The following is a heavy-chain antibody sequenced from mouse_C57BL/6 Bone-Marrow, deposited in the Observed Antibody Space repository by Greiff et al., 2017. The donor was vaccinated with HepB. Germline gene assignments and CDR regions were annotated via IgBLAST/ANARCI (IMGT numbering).Heavy chain of an antibody. CDR3: ARGGRYGSSYVDYFDY. CDR1: GYSITSGYY. CDR2: ISYDGSN. Sequence: VQLQQSGPGLVKPSQSLSLTCSVTGYSITSGYYWNWIRQFPGNKLEWMGYISYDGSNNYNPSLKNRISITRDTSKNQFFLKLNSVTTEDTATYYCARGGRYGSSYVDYFDYWGQGTTLTVSS. V-gene: IGHV3-6*01. J-gene: IGHJ2*01. D-gene: IGHD1-1*01.